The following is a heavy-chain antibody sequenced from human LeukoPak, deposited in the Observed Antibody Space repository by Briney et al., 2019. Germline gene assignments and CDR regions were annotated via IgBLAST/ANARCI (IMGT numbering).Heavy chain of an antibody. CDR3: ARASGSQYVPIDN. V-gene: IGHV4-34*01. D-gene: IGHD1-26*01. Sequence: SETLSLTCAVYVGSFSGYYWSWIRQSPGKGLEWIGEINHSGSTNYHPSLKSRVTISADTSKNQFSLKLRSVTAADTAVYYCARASGSQYVPIDNWGQGIRVTVSS. J-gene: IGHJ4*02. CDR1: VGSFSGYY. CDR2: INHSGST.